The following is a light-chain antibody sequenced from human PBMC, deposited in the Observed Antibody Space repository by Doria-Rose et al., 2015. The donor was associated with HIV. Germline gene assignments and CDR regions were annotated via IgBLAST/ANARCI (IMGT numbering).Light chain of an antibody. Sequence: TQSPGTLSLSPGERATLSCRASQRFSSTYLAWYQQKPGQARSLLIYDGSARATCIPDRFSDSGSGTDFTLTINRLEPEGFALYYCNTYGTSWTFVQGTKVE. CDR3: NTYGTSWT. CDR1: QRFSSTY. J-gene: IGKJ1*01. CDR2: DGS. V-gene: IGKV3-20*01.